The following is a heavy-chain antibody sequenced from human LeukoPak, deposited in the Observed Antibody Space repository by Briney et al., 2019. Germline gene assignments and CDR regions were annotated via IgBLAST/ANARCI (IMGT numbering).Heavy chain of an antibody. J-gene: IGHJ4*02. V-gene: IGHV3-23*01. Sequence: QSGGSLRLSCAASGFTFATYDMTWVRQAPGKGLEWVSAISGSGGSTYYADSVKGRFTISRDNSKNTLYLQMNSLRAEDTAVYYCAKRPIGIAVAGSFDYWGQGTLVTVSS. D-gene: IGHD6-19*01. CDR1: GFTFATYD. CDR2: ISGSGGST. CDR3: AKRPIGIAVAGSFDY.